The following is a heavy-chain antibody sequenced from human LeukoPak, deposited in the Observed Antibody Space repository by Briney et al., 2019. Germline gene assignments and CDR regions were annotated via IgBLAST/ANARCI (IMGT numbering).Heavy chain of an antibody. D-gene: IGHD7-27*01. CDR3: ARGPHWDPHFDY. CDR1: GYTFSGYY. V-gene: IGHV1-2*02. Sequence: GASVKVPCKASGYTFSGYYMHWVRQAPGQGLEWMGWINPNSGGTNYAQKFQGRVTMTRDTSISTAYMELSSLRSDDTAVYYCARGPHWDPHFDYWGQGTLVTVSS. CDR2: INPNSGGT. J-gene: IGHJ4*02.